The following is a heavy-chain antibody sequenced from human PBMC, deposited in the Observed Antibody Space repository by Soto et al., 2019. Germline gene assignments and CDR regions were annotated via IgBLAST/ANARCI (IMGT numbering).Heavy chain of an antibody. CDR3: AREGPGRYNYGLDY. Sequence: SETLSLTCTVSGASVSSGSYYCSWIRQPPGKGLEWIGYTYYSGDTNYNPSLKSRVTISADTSKNQFSLKLSSVTAADTAVYYCAREGPGRYNYGLDYWGHGTLVTVSS. CDR1: GASVSSGSYY. D-gene: IGHD5-18*01. V-gene: IGHV4-61*01. J-gene: IGHJ4*01. CDR2: TYYSGDT.